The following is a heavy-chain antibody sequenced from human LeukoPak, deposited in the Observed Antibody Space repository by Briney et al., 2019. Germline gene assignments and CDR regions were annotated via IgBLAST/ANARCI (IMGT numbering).Heavy chain of an antibody. CDR2: INPNSGGT. J-gene: IGHJ4*02. CDR3: ARASKDVLIFDY. V-gene: IGHV1-2*02. Sequence: RASVKVSXKTSGYTFTDYYMYWVRQAPGQGFEWMGWINPNSGGTNYAQKFQGRATMTRDTSISTAYMELSRVRSDDTAVYYCARASKDVLIFDYWGQGTLVTVSS. D-gene: IGHD2-8*01. CDR1: GYTFTDYY.